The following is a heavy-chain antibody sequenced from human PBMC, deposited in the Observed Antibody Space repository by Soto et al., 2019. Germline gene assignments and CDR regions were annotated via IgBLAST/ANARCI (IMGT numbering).Heavy chain of an antibody. CDR1: GYTFTSYA. D-gene: IGHD4-17*01. CDR3: AKADYGDYDHTNDAFDI. Sequence: GASGKVSCKASGYTFTSYAMHWVRQAPGQRLEWMGWINAGNGNTKYSQKFQGRVTITRDTSASTAYMELSSLRSEDTAVYYCAKADYGDYDHTNDAFDIWGQGTMVTVSS. J-gene: IGHJ3*02. CDR2: INAGNGNT. V-gene: IGHV1-3*01.